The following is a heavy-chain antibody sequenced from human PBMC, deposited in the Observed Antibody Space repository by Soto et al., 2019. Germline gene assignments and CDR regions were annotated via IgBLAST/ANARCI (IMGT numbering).Heavy chain of an antibody. J-gene: IGHJ4*02. CDR2: ISGSGGST. V-gene: IGHV3-23*01. Sequence: EVQLLESGGGLVQPGGSLRLSCAASGFTFSSYAMSWVRQAPGKGLEWVSAISGSGGSTYYADSVKGRFTISRDNSKNTLYLQMNSLRAEDTAVYYCAKIGGYCSSTSCYGGFDYWGQGTLVTVSS. CDR3: AKIGGYCSSTSCYGGFDY. D-gene: IGHD2-2*01. CDR1: GFTFSSYA.